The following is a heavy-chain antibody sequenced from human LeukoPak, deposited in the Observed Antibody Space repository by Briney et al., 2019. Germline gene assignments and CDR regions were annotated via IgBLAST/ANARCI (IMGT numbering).Heavy chain of an antibody. J-gene: IGHJ4*02. CDR3: AKGGYSSSSQFDY. Sequence: GGSLRLSCAASGFTFDDYAMHWVRQAPGKGLEWVSGISWNSGSIGYADSVKGRFTISRDNAKNSLYLQMNSLRAEDMALYYCAKGGYSSSSQFDYWGQGTLVTVSS. V-gene: IGHV3-9*03. D-gene: IGHD6-6*01. CDR2: ISWNSGSI. CDR1: GFTFDDYA.